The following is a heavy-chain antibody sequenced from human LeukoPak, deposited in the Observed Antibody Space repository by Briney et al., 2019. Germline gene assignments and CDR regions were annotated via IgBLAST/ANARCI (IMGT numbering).Heavy chain of an antibody. J-gene: IGHJ4*02. CDR3: ARVLAARRRYYFDY. D-gene: IGHD6-6*01. CDR1: GFTFSSYG. CDR2: IWYDGSNK. Sequence: GGSLRLSCAASGFTFSSYGMHWVRQAPGKGLEWVAVIWYDGSNKYYADSVKGRFTISRDNAKNSLYLQMNSLRAEDTAVYYCARVLAARRRYYFDYWGQGTLVTVSS. V-gene: IGHV3-33*01.